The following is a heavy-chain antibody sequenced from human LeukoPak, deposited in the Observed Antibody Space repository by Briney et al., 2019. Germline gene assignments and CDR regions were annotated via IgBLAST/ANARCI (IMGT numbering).Heavy chain of an antibody. CDR2: INHSGST. D-gene: IGHD3-10*01. CDR3: ARGRYGSGSYRPAHFDY. CDR1: GGSFSGYY. J-gene: IGHJ4*02. Sequence: NPSETLSLTCAVYGGSFSGYYWSWIRQPPGKGLEWIGEINHSGSTNYNPSLKSRVTISVDTSKNQFSLKLSSVTDADTAVYYCARGRYGSGSYRPAHFDYWGQGTLVTVSS. V-gene: IGHV4-34*01.